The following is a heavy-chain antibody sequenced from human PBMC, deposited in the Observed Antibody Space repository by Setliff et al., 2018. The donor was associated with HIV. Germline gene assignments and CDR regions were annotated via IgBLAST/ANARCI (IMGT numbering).Heavy chain of an antibody. CDR1: GGSISSYY. V-gene: IGHV4-59*12. Sequence: SETLSLTCTVSGGSISSYYWSWIRQPPGKGLEWIGDVYDSGSTNNNPSLKSRLTMSVDTSKNRFSLKVSSMTAADTAVYYCARRHSARVGDYWGQGALVTVS. J-gene: IGHJ4*02. CDR3: ARRHSARVGDY. CDR2: VYDSGST. D-gene: IGHD3-16*01.